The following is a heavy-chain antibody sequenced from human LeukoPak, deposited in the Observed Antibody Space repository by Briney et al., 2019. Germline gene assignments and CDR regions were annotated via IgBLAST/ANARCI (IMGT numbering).Heavy chain of an antibody. CDR1: GFTFSSYE. J-gene: IGHJ6*02. CDR3: ASKYCSGGSCRYYYGMDV. Sequence: GGSLRLSCVASGFTFSSYEMNWVRQAPGKGLEWVSYISSSGSTIYYADSVKGRFTISRDNAKNSLYLQMNSLRAEDTAVYYCASKYCSGGSCRYYYGMDVWGQGTTVTVSS. D-gene: IGHD2-15*01. CDR2: ISSSGSTI. V-gene: IGHV3-48*03.